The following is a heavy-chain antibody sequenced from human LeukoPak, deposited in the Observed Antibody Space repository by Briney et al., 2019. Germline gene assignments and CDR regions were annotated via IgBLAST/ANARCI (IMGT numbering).Heavy chain of an antibody. CDR2: ISNSGSTI. J-gene: IGHJ3*02. V-gene: IGHV3-48*02. CDR1: GFTVSSNY. Sequence: GGSLRLSCAASGFTVSSNYMSWVRQAPGKGLECVSYISNSGSTIYYADSVRGRFTISRDNAKNSLYLQMNSLRDEDTAVYYCARGYGAFDIWGQGTMVTVSS. CDR3: ARGYGAFDI. D-gene: IGHD3-16*01.